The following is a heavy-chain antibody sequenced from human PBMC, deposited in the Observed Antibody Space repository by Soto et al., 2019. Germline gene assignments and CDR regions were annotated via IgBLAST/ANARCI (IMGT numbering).Heavy chain of an antibody. CDR3: ARFSGSYTRGLDY. J-gene: IGHJ4*02. CDR1: GFTFSDHY. V-gene: IGHV3-72*01. D-gene: IGHD1-26*01. CDR2: STNKANSYST. Sequence: VQLVASGGGLVQPGGSLRLSCAASGFTFSDHYLDWVRQAPGKGLEWVGGSTNKANSYSTEYAGSVKGRFTIPREESKNSLYLQMNSLKTEDPAVYYCARFSGSYTRGLDYWGQGTLVTVSS.